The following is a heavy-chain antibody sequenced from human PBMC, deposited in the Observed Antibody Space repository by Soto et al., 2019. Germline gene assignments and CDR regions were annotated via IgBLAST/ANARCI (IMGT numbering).Heavy chain of an antibody. CDR2: ISAYNGNT. J-gene: IGHJ4*02. CDR3: ARDRPPLPPGGGFFDY. V-gene: IGHV1-18*01. D-gene: IGHD3-16*01. CDR1: GYTFTSYG. Sequence: ASVKVSCKASGYTFTSYGITWVRQAPGQGLEWMGWISAYNGNTNYAQKLQGRVTMTTDTSTSTAYLEVRSLRSDDTAVYCCARDRPPLPPGGGFFDYWRQGTLVTVSS.